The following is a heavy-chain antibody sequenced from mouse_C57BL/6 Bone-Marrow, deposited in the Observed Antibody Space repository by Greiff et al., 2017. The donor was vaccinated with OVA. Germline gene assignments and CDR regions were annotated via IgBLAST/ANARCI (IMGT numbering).Heavy chain of an antibody. D-gene: IGHD2-5*01. CDR2: IDPSDSET. CDR3: ASPAYSNPWYCDV. Sequence: QVQLQQPGAELVRPGSSVKLSCKASGYTFTSYWMHWVKQRPIQGLEWIGNIDPSDSETHYNQKFKDKATLTVDKSSSTAYMQLSSLTSEDSAVYYCASPAYSNPWYCDVWGTGTTVTVSS. V-gene: IGHV1-52*01. CDR1: GYTFTSYW. J-gene: IGHJ1*03.